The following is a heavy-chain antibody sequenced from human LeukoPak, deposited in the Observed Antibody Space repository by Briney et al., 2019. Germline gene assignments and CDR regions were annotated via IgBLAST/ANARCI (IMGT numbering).Heavy chain of an antibody. CDR1: GGSINSYY. D-gene: IGHD6-13*01. CDR3: ARDRAAGREFDY. Sequence: PSETLSLTCTVSGGSINSYYWSWIRQPPGKGLEWIGYIYYSGSTNYNPSLKSRVTMSVDTSKNQFSLKLSSVTAADTAVYYCARDRAAGREFDYWGQGTLVTVSS. J-gene: IGHJ4*02. V-gene: IGHV4-59*12. CDR2: IYYSGST.